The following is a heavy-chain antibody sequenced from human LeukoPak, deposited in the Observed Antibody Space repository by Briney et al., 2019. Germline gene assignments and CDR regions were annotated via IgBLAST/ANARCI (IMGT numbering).Heavy chain of an antibody. CDR2: IKSNYECGTA. V-gene: IGHV3-15*01. Sequence: TWVRQAPGKGREWYGRIKSNYECGTADYATPVKGRFTISRDDSKNTMYLQLNNVKTEDTAVYYCTTLWYQLLGYYYMDVWGKGTTVTVSS. CDR3: TTLWYQLLGYYYMDV. J-gene: IGHJ6*03. D-gene: IGHD2-2*01.